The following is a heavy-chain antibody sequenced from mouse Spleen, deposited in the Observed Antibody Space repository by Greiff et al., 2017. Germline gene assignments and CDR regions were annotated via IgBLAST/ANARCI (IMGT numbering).Heavy chain of an antibody. D-gene: IGHD2-14*01. CDR2: IWSGGST. J-gene: IGHJ3*01. CDR1: GFSLTSYG. CDR3: ARKDGKVAY. V-gene: IGHV2-2*01. Sequence: QVQLKESGPGLVQPSQSLSITCTVSGFSLTSYGVHWVRQSPGKGLEWLGVIWSGGSTDYNAAFISRLSISKDNSKSQVFFKMNSLQADDTAIYYCARKDGKVAYWGQGTLVTVSA.